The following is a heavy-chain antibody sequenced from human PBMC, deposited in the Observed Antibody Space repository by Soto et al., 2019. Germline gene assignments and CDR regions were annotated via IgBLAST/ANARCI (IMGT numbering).Heavy chain of an antibody. V-gene: IGHV1-18*01. D-gene: IGHD4-17*01. CDR1: GYTFTSYG. Sequence: ASEKVSCQASGYTFTSYGISWVRQAPGQGLEWIGWISAYNCNTNYAQNLQGRVTMTTDTSTSTAYMELRSLRCDDTGVVYCARGRNGIDYWGQGTLVTVSS. CDR2: ISAYNCNT. CDR3: ARGRNGIDY. J-gene: IGHJ4*02.